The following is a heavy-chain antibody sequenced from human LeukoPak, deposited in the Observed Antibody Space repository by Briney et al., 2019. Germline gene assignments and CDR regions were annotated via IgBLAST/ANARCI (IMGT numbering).Heavy chain of an antibody. CDR1: GFTFSSYAM. Sequence: GSLRLSCAASGFTFSSYAMSWVRQAPGKGLEWIGEIYHSGSTNYNPSLKSRVTISVDKSKNQFSLKLSSVTAADTAVYYCARSISNAFDPWGQGTLVTVSS. D-gene: IGHD2-8*01. CDR3: ARSISNAFDP. CDR2: IYHSGST. J-gene: IGHJ5*02. V-gene: IGHV4-4*02.